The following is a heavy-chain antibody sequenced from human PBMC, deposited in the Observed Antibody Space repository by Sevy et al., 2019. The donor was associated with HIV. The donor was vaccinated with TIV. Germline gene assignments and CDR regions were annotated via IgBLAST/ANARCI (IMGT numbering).Heavy chain of an antibody. D-gene: IGHD3-22*01. Sequence: SETLSLTCTVSGGSVSRYYWSWIRQPAGKGLEWIGRIYTSGSTNYNPSLKSRVTMSVDTSKNQFSLKLSSVTAADTAVYYCASNWDYYDSSGWGNAFDIWGQGTMVTVSS. CDR3: ASNWDYYDSSGWGNAFDI. V-gene: IGHV4-4*07. J-gene: IGHJ3*02. CDR1: GGSVSRYY. CDR2: IYTSGST.